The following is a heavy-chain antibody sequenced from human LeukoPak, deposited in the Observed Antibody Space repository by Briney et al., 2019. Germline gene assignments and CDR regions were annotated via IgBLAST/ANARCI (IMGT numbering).Heavy chain of an antibody. CDR3: GSVPDDASGNSRYYFKT. J-gene: IGHJ4*02. Sequence: GGSLRLSCVASGLRLDAFGMSWVRQVPGKGLEWVSGIEWNGGRREYADSVKGRFTISRDNAKNSLYLQMKNLRAEDTALYYCGSVPDDASGNSRYYFKTWGQGTLVTVSS. CDR1: GLRLDAFG. V-gene: IGHV3-20*04. CDR2: IEWNGGRR. D-gene: IGHD3-22*01.